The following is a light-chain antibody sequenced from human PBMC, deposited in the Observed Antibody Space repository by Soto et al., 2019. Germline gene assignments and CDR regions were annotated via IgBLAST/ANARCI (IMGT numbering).Light chain of an antibody. CDR1: QSISSW. CDR2: EAS. J-gene: IGKJ2*01. CDR3: QQYNDSFRYT. Sequence: DIQMTQSPSTLSASVGDRVTITCRASQSISSWLAWYQQKPGTAPKLLIYEASTLVTGVPSRFSGSRSGTELTLTVSSLQPDDFASYYCQQYNDSFRYTFGQGTKLEIK. V-gene: IGKV1-5*03.